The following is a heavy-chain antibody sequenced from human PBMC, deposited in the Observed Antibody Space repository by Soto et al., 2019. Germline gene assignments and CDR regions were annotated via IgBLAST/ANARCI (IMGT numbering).Heavy chain of an antibody. CDR2: IKSKTDGGTT. CDR1: AFGKTV. J-gene: IGHJ6*02. CDR3: TTVWKSQQLVHYYYYGMDV. V-gene: IGHV3-15*07. D-gene: IGHD6-13*01. Sequence: AFGKTVELCGRQIIGKGLEWVGRIKSKTDGGTTDYAAPVKGRFTISRDDSKNTLYLQMNSLKTEDTAVYYCTTVWKSQQLVHYYYYGMDVRAQRPT.